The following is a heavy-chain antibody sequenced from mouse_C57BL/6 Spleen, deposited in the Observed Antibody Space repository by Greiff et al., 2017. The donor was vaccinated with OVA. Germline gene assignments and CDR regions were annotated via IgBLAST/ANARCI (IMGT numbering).Heavy chain of an antibody. J-gene: IGHJ4*01. Sequence: EVKVVESGGGLVKPGGSLKLSCAASGFTFSSYAMSWVRQTPEKRLEWVATISDGGSYTYYPDNVKGRFTISRDNAKNNLYLQMSHLKSEDAAMYYCARDGDDYDYYAMDYWGQGTSVTVSS. V-gene: IGHV5-4*01. CDR2: ISDGGSYT. CDR1: GFTFSSYA. CDR3: ARDGDDYDYYAMDY. D-gene: IGHD2-4*01.